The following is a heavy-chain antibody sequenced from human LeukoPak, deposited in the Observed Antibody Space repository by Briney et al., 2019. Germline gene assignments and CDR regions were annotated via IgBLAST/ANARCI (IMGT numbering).Heavy chain of an antibody. D-gene: IGHD3-9*01. CDR2: IDYSGSS. Sequence: SETLSLTCSVSGGSISGYSWTWIRQPPGKGMEWIGFIDYSGSSNYNPSLKSRVTISADPSTNHFSLNLTSVTAADTAVYFCARDHPVADWAPDIWGRGTMVTVSS. CDR3: ARDHPVADWAPDI. J-gene: IGHJ3*02. CDR1: GGSISGYS. V-gene: IGHV4-59*13.